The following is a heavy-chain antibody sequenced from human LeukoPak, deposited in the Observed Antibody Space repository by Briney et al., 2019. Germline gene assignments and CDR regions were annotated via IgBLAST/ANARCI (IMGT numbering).Heavy chain of an antibody. D-gene: IGHD6-13*01. J-gene: IGHJ4*02. CDR3: ARHRSSSSFFSPGLADY. CDR1: GGSISSYY. Sequence: SETLSLTCTVSGGSISSYYWSWIRQPPGKGLEWIGYIYTSGSTNYNPSLKSRVTISVDTSKNQFSLKLSSVTAADTAVYYCARHRSSSSFFSPGLADYWGQGTLVAVSS. CDR2: IYTSGST. V-gene: IGHV4-4*09.